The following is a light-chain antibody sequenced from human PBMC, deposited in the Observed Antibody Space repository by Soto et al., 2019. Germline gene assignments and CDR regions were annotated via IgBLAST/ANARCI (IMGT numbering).Light chain of an antibody. CDR2: GAS. V-gene: IGKV3-20*01. CDR3: QQYASSPVYT. Sequence: EIVLTKSPGTLSLSPGERATLSCRASQSVSSSYLAWYQQKPGQAPRLLIYGASSRATGIPDRFSGSESGTDFTLTISRLEPEDFAVYYCQQYASSPVYTFGQGTKLEIK. J-gene: IGKJ2*01. CDR1: QSVSSSY.